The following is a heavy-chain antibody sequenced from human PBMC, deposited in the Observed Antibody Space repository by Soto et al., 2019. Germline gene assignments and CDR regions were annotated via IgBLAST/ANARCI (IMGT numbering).Heavy chain of an antibody. Sequence: QVQLVESGGGVVQPGRSLRLSCAASGFTFSSYGMHWVRQAPGKGLEWVAVIWYDGSNKYYADSVKGRFTISRDNSKNTLYLQMNSLRAEDTAVYYCARGYDYVWGSYRHLGYWGQGTLVTVSS. D-gene: IGHD3-16*02. CDR2: IWYDGSNK. CDR3: ARGYDYVWGSYRHLGY. V-gene: IGHV3-33*01. CDR1: GFTFSSYG. J-gene: IGHJ4*02.